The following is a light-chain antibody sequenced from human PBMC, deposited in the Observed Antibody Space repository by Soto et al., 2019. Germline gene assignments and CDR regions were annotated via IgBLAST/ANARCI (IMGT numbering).Light chain of an antibody. CDR1: QSLVHSDGNTY. Sequence: VMSLTPLSSAVTLGQPASICCRSSQSLVHSDGNTYLSWLHVGPGQSPRPLIYKVSNRLSGVPDSFTGSGAETDFTLKISRVEAEDVGTYDCMQTTLIPLTFGVGAKVAIK. J-gene: IGKJ4*01. CDR2: KVS. CDR3: MQTTLIPLT. V-gene: IGKV2-24*01.